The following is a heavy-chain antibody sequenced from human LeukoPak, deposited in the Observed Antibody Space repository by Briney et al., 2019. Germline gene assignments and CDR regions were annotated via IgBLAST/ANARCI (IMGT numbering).Heavy chain of an antibody. V-gene: IGHV3-23*01. CDR2: INDGVGRA. CDR3: AKHIYCGGDCYIRAGDS. D-gene: IGHD2-21*02. Sequence: PGGSLRLSCSASGFTFSNYGMSWVRQAPGKGLEWVSAINDGVGRAFYADAVRGRFTISRDNSQNTLYLQMNSLRAEDTAIYYCAKHIYCGGDCYIRAGDSWGQGTLVTVSS. J-gene: IGHJ4*02. CDR1: GFTFSNYG.